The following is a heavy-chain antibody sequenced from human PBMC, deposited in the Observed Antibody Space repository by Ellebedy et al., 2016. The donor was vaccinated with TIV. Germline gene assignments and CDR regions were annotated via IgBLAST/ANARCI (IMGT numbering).Heavy chain of an antibody. Sequence: MPSETLSLTCTVSGGSISSYYWSWIRQPPGKGLEWIGYIYYSGSTNYNPSLKSRVTISVDTSKNQFTLKLSSVTAADTAVYYCARLQKSSSAAYYFDYWGQGTLVTVSS. CDR3: ARLQKSSSAAYYFDY. J-gene: IGHJ4*02. CDR1: GGSISSYY. D-gene: IGHD6-13*01. CDR2: IYYSGST. V-gene: IGHV4-59*01.